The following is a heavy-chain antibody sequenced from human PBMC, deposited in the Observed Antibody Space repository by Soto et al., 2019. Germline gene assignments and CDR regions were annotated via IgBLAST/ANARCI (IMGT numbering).Heavy chain of an antibody. CDR2: INTVGTRT. V-gene: IGHV3-74*01. D-gene: IGHD1-26*01. CDR1: GFTFSHYW. CDR3: TRDAIGVGPTQDY. J-gene: IGHJ4*02. Sequence: EMQLVESGGGLVQPGGSLRLSCAASGFTFSHYWMHWVRQVPGKVLVGVSRINTVGTRTFYADSVKGRFTFSRDNAKNTLYLQMTSLSAAATAPYYCTRDAIGVGPTQDYWGQGTRVTVSS.